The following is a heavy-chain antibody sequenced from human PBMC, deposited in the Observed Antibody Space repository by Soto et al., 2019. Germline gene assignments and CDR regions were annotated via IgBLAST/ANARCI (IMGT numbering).Heavy chain of an antibody. CDR2: ISWNSDGSST. CDR3: ARWFAQWETDYYGMDV. J-gene: IGHJ6*02. D-gene: IGHD1-26*01. V-gene: IGHV3-9*01. Sequence: PGGSLRLSCAASGFTFDDYAMHWVRQAPGKGLEWVSGISWNSDGSSTSYADSVKGRFTISRDNAKNTLYLQMNSLRAEDTAVYYCARWFAQWETDYYGMDVWGQGTTVTVSS. CDR1: GFTFDDYA.